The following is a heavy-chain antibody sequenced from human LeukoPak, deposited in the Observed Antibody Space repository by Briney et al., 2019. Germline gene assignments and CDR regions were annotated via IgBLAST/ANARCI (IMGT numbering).Heavy chain of an antibody. CDR3: AREHTPNEY. D-gene: IGHD2-21*01. V-gene: IGHV3-21*01. Sequence: PGGSLRLSCAASGLAFSTYSMNWVRQAPGKGLEWVSSISSGGTYKYYADSAKGRFTISRDNAKMLVYLQMKSLRDEAMGLYFCAREHTPNEYSGQGTLVTVSS. CDR1: GLAFSTYS. J-gene: IGHJ4*02. CDR2: ISSGGTYK.